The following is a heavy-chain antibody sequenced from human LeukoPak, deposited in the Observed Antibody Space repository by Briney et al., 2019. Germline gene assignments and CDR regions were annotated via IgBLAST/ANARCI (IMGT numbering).Heavy chain of an antibody. J-gene: IGHJ4*02. CDR1: GYTFTSYG. V-gene: IGHV1-18*01. D-gene: IGHD3-10*01. Sequence: ASVKVSCKASGYTFTSYGISWVRQAPGQGLEWMGWIGAYNGNTNYAQKLQGRVTMTTDTSTSTAYMELRSLRSDDTAAYYCASFAGGYYGSGSYYNSPNDYWGQGTLVTVSS. CDR2: IGAYNGNT. CDR3: ASFAGGYYGSGSYYNSPNDY.